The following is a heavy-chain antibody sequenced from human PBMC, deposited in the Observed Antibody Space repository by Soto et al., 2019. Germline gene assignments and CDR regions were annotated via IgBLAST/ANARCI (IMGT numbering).Heavy chain of an antibody. D-gene: IGHD2-2*03. CDR3: VRRTFGYCRSSICSIDS. J-gene: IGHJ4*02. CDR2: IRDSGSGT. Sequence: EVQLLESGGGLVQPGGSLRLSCAASGFTFASYAMSWVRQAPGKGLVWVSSIRDSGSGTYYADSVKGRFSISRDNSKNTGSLQMNSPSAEDTAIYYCVRRTFGYCRSSICSIDSWGQGTLVTVSS. CDR1: GFTFASYA. V-gene: IGHV3-23*01.